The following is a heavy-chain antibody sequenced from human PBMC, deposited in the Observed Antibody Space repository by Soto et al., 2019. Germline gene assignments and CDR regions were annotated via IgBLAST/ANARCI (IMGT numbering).Heavy chain of an antibody. CDR1: GYTFTSYD. V-gene: IGHV1-2*04. Sequence: GASVKVSCKASGYTFTSYDINWVRQATGQGLEWMGWINPNSGGTNYAQKFQGWVTMTRDTSISTAYMELSRLRSDDTAVYYCARGHIVVVTATPSSYYYYGMDVWGQGTTVTVSS. CDR2: INPNSGGT. J-gene: IGHJ6*02. D-gene: IGHD2-21*02. CDR3: ARGHIVVVTATPSSYYYYGMDV.